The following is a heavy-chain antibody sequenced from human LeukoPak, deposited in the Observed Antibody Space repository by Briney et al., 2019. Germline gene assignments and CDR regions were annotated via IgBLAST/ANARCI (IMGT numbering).Heavy chain of an antibody. CDR3: ARGWYNWNDEYWFDP. Sequence: SETLPLTCTVSGGSISSYYWSWIRQPPGKGLEWIGYIYYSGSTNYNPSLKSRVTISVDTSKNQFSLKLSSVTAADTAVYYCARGWYNWNDEYWFDPWGQGTLVTVSS. J-gene: IGHJ5*02. CDR2: IYYSGST. D-gene: IGHD1-1*01. CDR1: GGSISSYY. V-gene: IGHV4-59*01.